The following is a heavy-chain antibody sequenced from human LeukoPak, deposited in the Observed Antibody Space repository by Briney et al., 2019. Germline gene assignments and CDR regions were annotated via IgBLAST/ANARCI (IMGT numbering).Heavy chain of an antibody. Sequence: GGSLRLSCAASGFTFSSYEMNWVRQAPGKGLEWVSYISSSGSTIYYADSVKGRFIISRDNAKNSLYLQMNSLRAEDTAVYYCARAKPEQDAFDIWGQGTMVTVSS. CDR2: ISSSGSTI. J-gene: IGHJ3*02. CDR1: GFTFSSYE. V-gene: IGHV3-48*03. CDR3: ARAKPEQDAFDI. D-gene: IGHD1/OR15-1a*01.